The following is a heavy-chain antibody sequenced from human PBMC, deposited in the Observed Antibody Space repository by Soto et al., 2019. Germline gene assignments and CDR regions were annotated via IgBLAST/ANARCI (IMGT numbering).Heavy chain of an antibody. CDR2: ITESGAT. V-gene: IGHV3-23*01. J-gene: IGHJ4*02. CDR1: GFVFSTYV. CDR3: TRRASHDC. Sequence: TGGSLRLSCAASGFVFSTYVMSWVRQAPGKGLEWVSAITESGATYYADSVKGRLTISRDNSKNALYLHLNSLRVEDTAVYYCTRRASHDCWGQGTLVTVSS.